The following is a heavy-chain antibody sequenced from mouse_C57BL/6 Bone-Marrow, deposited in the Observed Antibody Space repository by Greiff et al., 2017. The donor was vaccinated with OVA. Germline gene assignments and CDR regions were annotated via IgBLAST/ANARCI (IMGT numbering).Heavy chain of an antibody. Sequence: VQLQQSGPELVKPGASVTISCKASGYAFSSSWMNWVKQRPGKGLEWIGRIYPGDGDTNYNGKFKGKATLTADKSSSTAYMQLSSLTSEDSAVYFCAREARTGTAWFAYWGQGTLVTVSA. D-gene: IGHD4-1*01. CDR3: AREARTGTAWFAY. CDR1: GYAFSSSW. J-gene: IGHJ3*01. V-gene: IGHV1-82*01. CDR2: IYPGDGDT.